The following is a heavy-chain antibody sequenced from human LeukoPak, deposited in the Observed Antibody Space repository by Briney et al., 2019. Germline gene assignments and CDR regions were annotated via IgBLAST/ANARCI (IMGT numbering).Heavy chain of an antibody. CDR3: AREVVVVVAADDAFDI. V-gene: IGHV1-46*01. CDR1: GYTFTSYY. D-gene: IGHD2-15*01. Sequence: AASVKVSCKASGYTFTSYYMHWVRQAPGQGLEWMGIINPSGGSTSYAQKFQGRVTMTRDMSTSTVYMELSSLRSEDTAVYYCAREVVVVVAADDAFDIWGQGTMVTVSS. CDR2: INPSGGST. J-gene: IGHJ3*02.